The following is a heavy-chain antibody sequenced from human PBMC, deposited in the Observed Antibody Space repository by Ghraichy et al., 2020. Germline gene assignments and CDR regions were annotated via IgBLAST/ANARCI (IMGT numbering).Heavy chain of an antibody. J-gene: IGHJ4*02. D-gene: IGHD2-8*01. CDR3: ARGGGVNAGY. Sequence: GGPLRLSCAASGFTVSNNYMTWVRQAPGKGLEWVSLIYSGGSTNYADSVKGRFTISRDNSKNTVYLQMNSLRAEDTAVYYCARGGGVNAGYWGQGTLVTVS. CDR1: GFTVSNNY. CDR2: IYSGGST. V-gene: IGHV3-66*01.